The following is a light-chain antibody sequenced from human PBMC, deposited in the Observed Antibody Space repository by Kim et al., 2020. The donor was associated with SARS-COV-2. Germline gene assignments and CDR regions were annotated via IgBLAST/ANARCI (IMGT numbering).Light chain of an antibody. CDR3: QVWDRVSDHVV. V-gene: IGLV3-21*04. CDR1: SIGSKS. J-gene: IGLJ2*01. CDR2: YDV. Sequence: APGETAMIACGANSIGSKSVHWYQQKPGQAPVLVIYYDVDRPSGIPERFSGSNSGKTATLTISGVEAGDEADYYCQVWDRVSDHVVFGGGTQLTVL.